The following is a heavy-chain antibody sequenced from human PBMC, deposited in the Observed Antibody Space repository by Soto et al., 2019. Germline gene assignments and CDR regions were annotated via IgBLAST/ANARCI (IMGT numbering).Heavy chain of an antibody. CDR3: ARGPVSQYYYYGMDV. Sequence: GASVKVSCKASGYTFTSYGISWVRQAPGQGLEWMGWISAYNGNTNYAQKLQGRVTMTTDTSTSTAYMELRSLRSDDTAVYYRARGPVSQYYYYGMDVWGQGTTVTVSS. CDR1: GYTFTSYG. J-gene: IGHJ6*02. V-gene: IGHV1-18*04. CDR2: ISAYNGNT.